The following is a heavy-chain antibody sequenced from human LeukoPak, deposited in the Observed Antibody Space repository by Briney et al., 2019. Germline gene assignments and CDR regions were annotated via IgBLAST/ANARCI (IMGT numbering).Heavy chain of an antibody. D-gene: IGHD2-2*01. V-gene: IGHV3-48*04. CDR2: ISSSGTTL. CDR1: GFTFSGYS. CDR3: VSSDCSSTSCYYFYMDV. J-gene: IGHJ6*03. Sequence: GGSLRLSCAASGFTFSGYSMNWVRQAPGKGLEWVSYISSSGTTLYYADSVKGRFTISKDNAKNSLYLQMASLRADDTAVYYCVSSDCSSTSCYYFYMDVWGKGTMVTVSS.